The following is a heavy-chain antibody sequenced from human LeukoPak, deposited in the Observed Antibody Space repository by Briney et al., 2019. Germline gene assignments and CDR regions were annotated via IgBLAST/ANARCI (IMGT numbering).Heavy chain of an antibody. D-gene: IGHD6-13*01. CDR3: ARDRAAADLDY. CDR1: GFTFSSYG. J-gene: IGHJ4*02. Sequence: SGGSLRLSCAASGFTFSSYGMHWVRQAPGKGLEWVAVIWYDGSNKFYADSVKGRFTISRDNSKNTLYLQMSSLRAGDTAVYYCARDRAAADLDYWGQGTLVTVSS. V-gene: IGHV3-33*01. CDR2: IWYDGSNK.